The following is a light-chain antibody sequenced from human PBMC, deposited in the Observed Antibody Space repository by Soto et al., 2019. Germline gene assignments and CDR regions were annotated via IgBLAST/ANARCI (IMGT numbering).Light chain of an antibody. CDR1: SSDVGGYDR. CDR3: LLSVGGPNWV. J-gene: IGLJ3*02. CDR2: EVN. V-gene: IGLV2-23*02. Sequence: QSALTQPASVSGSPGQSIAISCTGTSSDVGGYDRVSWYQQHPGEAPTLMIYEVNKRPSGVSDRFSGSKSGNTASLTISGLQGEDEADYYWLLSVGGPNWVFGGGTKLTVL.